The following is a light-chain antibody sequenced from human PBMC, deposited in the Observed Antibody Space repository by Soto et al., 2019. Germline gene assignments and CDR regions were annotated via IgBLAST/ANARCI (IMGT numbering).Light chain of an antibody. CDR2: DVS. J-gene: IGKJ1*01. Sequence: IHMTQSPSTLSASVVDRVTITFRASQNIERWLAWYQQKPGKAPKLLLYDVSSLESGVPSRFSGSGSGTEFILTINGLQPDDFAPYFCQQFKSGTWTCGQGTKVDIK. V-gene: IGKV1-5*01. CDR1: QNIERW. CDR3: QQFKSGTWT.